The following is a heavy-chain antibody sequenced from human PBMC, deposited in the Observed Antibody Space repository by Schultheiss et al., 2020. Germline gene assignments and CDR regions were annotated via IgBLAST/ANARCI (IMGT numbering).Heavy chain of an antibody. CDR1: GFIFSSYA. CDR3: AREIGVTALFHPYFDY. D-gene: IGHD2-21*02. CDR2: ISYDGSNK. V-gene: IGHV3-30-3*01. Sequence: GGSLRLSCAASGFIFSSYAMHWVRQAPGKGLEWVAVISYDGSNKYYADSVKGRFTISRDNSKNTLYLQMNSLRAEDTAVYYCAREIGVTALFHPYFDYWGQGTLVTVSS. J-gene: IGHJ4*02.